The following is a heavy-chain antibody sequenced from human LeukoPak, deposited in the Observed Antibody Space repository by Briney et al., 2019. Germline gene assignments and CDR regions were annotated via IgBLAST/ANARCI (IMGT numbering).Heavy chain of an antibody. CDR1: GYTFTSYG. V-gene: IGHV1-18*01. CDR2: ISAYNGNT. CDR3: ARVRRQHLVLNWFDA. Sequence: VASVKVSCKASGYTFTSYGISWVRQAPGQGLEWMGWISAYNGNTNYAQKLQGRVTMTTDTSTSTAYMELRSLRSDDTAVYYCARVRRQHLVLNWFDAWGQGTLVTVSS. D-gene: IGHD6-13*01. J-gene: IGHJ5*02.